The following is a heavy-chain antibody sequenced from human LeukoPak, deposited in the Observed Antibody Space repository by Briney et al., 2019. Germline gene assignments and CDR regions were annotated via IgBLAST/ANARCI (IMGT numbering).Heavy chain of an antibody. D-gene: IGHD5-24*01. CDR3: ASARDGYNYRHYGIDV. Sequence: PGESLKISCKGSGYSFTSYWIGWVRQMPGKGLEWMGIIYPGDSDTRYSPSFQGQVTISADKSISTAYLQWSSLKASDTAMYYCASARDGYNYRHYGIDVWGQGTTVTVSS. CDR2: IYPGDSDT. J-gene: IGHJ6*02. CDR1: GYSFTSYW. V-gene: IGHV5-51*01.